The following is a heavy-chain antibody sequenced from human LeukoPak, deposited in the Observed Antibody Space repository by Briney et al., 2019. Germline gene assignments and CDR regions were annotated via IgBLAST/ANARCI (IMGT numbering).Heavy chain of an antibody. CDR1: GGTFSSYA. D-gene: IGHD1-1*01. V-gene: IGHV1-69*13. CDR3: ARVAPTGTFFDY. CDR2: IIPIFGTA. Sequence: ASVKVSCKASGGTFSSYAISWVRQAPGQGLEWMGGIIPIFGTANYAQKFQGRVTITADESTSTAYMELSSLRSEDTAVYYCARVAPTGTFFDYWGQGTLVTVSS. J-gene: IGHJ4*02.